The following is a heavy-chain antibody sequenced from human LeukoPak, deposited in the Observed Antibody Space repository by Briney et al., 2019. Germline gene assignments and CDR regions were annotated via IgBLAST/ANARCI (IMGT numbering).Heavy chain of an antibody. J-gene: IGHJ3*02. D-gene: IGHD1-20*01. CDR3: ARGGITGTTRGPTRLNDAFDI. CDR1: GYTFTGYY. CDR2: INPNSGGT. V-gene: IGHV1-2*04. Sequence: ASVKVSCKASGYTFTGYYMHWVRQAPGQGLEWMGWINPNSGGTNYAQKFQGWITMTRDTSISTAYMELSRLRSDDTAVYYCARGGITGTTRGPTRLNDAFDIWGQGTMVTVSS.